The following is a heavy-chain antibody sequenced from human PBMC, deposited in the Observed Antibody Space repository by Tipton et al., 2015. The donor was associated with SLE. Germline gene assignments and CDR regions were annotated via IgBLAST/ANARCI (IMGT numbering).Heavy chain of an antibody. J-gene: IGHJ4*02. CDR3: ARVGYSSGSYYFDY. CDR1: GDSLNRGAYY. Sequence: LRLSCTVSGDSLNRGAYYWSWIRQSAGKGLEWIGHIFTTGTTRYNPSLRGRATISSDTSKNQFSLEVKSVSAADTAVYYCARVGYSSGSYYFDYWGQGILVIVSS. D-gene: IGHD6-19*01. CDR2: IFTTGTT. V-gene: IGHV4-61*09.